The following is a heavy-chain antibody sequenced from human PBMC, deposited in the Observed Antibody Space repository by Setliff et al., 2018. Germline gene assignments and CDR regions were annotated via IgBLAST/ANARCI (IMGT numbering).Heavy chain of an antibody. CDR1: GFSFTDFW. V-gene: IGHV5-51*01. D-gene: IGHD3-10*01. J-gene: IGHJ5*02. CDR3: ARQKSTGSGNNWFDP. Sequence: GESLRISCKGSGFSFTDFWIGWVRQMPGKGLEWMGLIYAGDSDTRYNPSFQGRVTMSADKSINTAYLQWSSLKAADTAIYYCARQKSTGSGNNWFDPWGQGTLVTVSS. CDR2: IYAGDSDT.